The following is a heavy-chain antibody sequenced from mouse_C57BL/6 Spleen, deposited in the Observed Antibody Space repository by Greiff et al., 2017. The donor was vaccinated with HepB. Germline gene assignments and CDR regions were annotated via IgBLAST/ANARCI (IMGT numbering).Heavy chain of an antibody. CDR1: GFSLTSYG. D-gene: IGHD1-1*01. Sequence: QVQLKESGPGLVAPSQSLSITCTVSGFSLTSYGVSWVRQPPGKGLEWLGVIWGDGSTHYHSALIYRLSISKDNFKSQVFLKLNSLQTEYTATYYCAKEGKYYGSGYGGNYCDYWGQGTTLTVSS. J-gene: IGHJ2*01. CDR3: AKEGKYYGSGYGGNYCDY. V-gene: IGHV2-3*01. CDR2: IWGDGST.